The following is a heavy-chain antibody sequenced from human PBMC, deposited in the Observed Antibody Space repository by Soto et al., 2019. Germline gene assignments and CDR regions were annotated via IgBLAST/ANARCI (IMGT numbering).Heavy chain of an antibody. V-gene: IGHV1-58*03. CDR1: GFAFSTSA. CDR2: IVVGTADT. CDR3: AASTRNPHYYYGMDV. J-gene: IGHJ6*02. Sequence: QTQLLQSGPEVKKPGTSVKVSCRASGFAFSTSAVQWVRQARGQRLEWIGWIVVGTADTNYAQKFQERVTITTHSSTNTAYLELGSLRFDDRAVYYCAASTRNPHYYYGMDVWGQGTTVTVSS.